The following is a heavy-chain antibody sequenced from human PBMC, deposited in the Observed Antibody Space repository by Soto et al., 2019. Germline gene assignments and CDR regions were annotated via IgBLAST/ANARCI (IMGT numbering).Heavy chain of an antibody. Sequence: GASVKVSFKASGYTFTSYGISWVLQAPGQGLEWMGWISAYNGNTNYAQKLQGRVTMTTDTSTSTAYMEMNSLRVDDTAVYYCARDAALLGADYWGRGTLVTVSS. D-gene: IGHD2-21*01. V-gene: IGHV1-18*01. CDR2: ISAYNGNT. J-gene: IGHJ4*02. CDR1: GYTFTSYG. CDR3: ARDAALLGADY.